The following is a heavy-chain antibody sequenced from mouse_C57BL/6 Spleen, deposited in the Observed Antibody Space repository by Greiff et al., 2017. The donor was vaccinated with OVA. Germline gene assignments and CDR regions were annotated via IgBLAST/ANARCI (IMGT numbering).Heavy chain of an antibody. Sequence: VQLQESGAELVKPGASVKLSCKASGYTFTDYTIHWVKQRPGQGLEWIGWFYPGSGSIKYNEKFKDKATLTADKSSSTVYIELSRLTSEDSAVYFCARPLYYGKGDYAMDYWGQGTSVTVSS. CDR2: FYPGSGSI. J-gene: IGHJ4*01. D-gene: IGHD2-1*01. CDR1: GYTFTDYT. V-gene: IGHV1-62-2*01. CDR3: ARPLYYGKGDYAMDY.